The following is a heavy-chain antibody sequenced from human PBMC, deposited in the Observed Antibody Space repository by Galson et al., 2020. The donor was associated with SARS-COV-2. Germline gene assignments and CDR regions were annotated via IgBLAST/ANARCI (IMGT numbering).Heavy chain of an antibody. J-gene: IGHJ5*02. CDR2: IYPGDSDT. CDR3: ARDPMITFGDVMAHGCPGWFDP. D-gene: IGHD3-16*01. V-gene: IGHV5-51*01. Sequence: HGESQKISCKGAGNIFTIYLNGWGRQMPRKGLGWMGIIYPGDSDTSYSPSFQGHVTISANKSISTAYLQWSSLKAADTAMYYSARDPMITFGDVMAHGCPGWFDPGGPGTLVTVSS. CDR1: GNIFTIYL.